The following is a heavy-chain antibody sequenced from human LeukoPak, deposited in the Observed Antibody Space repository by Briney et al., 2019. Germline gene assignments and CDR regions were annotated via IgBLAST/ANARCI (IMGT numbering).Heavy chain of an antibody. CDR1: GYSFANYY. V-gene: IGHV1-46*01. D-gene: IGHD3-16*01. CDR3: ARRDGGSAFDI. CDR2: MNPSSGST. J-gene: IGHJ3*02. Sequence: GASVKVSCKASGYSFANYYIHWARQTPGQGLEWMGIMNPSSGSTNYAQNFQGRVTMTGDTSTSTVYMDLSSLRSDDTAVYYCARRDGGSAFDIWGQGTMVIVSS.